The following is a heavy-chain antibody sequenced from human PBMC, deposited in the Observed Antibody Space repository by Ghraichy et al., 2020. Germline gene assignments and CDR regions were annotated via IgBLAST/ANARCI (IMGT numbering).Heavy chain of an antibody. CDR2: INTNTGNP. CDR3: ARDIPDY. V-gene: IGHV7-4-1*01. CDR1: GYSFTTYA. Sequence: ASVKVSCKASGYSFTTYAMNWVRQAPGQGLEWMGWINTNTGNPTYAQGFTGRFVFSLDASITTTFLQIDSLKAEDTAVYYCARDIPDYWGQGTLVTVSS. J-gene: IGHJ4*02. D-gene: IGHD2-21*01.